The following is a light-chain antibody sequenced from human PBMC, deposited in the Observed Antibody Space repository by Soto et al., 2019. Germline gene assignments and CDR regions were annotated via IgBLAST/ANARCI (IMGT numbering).Light chain of an antibody. J-gene: IGLJ1*01. Sequence: ALAQPGSGAGSPGQSITISCTGTNDDVAYYDYVSWYQHHPGKAPKVIIYEVGHRPPGVSDRFSGSKSGNTASLTISGLQAEDEDDYYCSSYTSNTDPVVFGTGTKVTVL. CDR3: SSYTSNTDPVV. CDR2: EVG. V-gene: IGLV2-14*01. CDR1: NDDVAYYDY.